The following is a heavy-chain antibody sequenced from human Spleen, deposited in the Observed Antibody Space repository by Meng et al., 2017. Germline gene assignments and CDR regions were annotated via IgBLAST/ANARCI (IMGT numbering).Heavy chain of an antibody. Sequence: GGSLRLSCAASGFTFSDYYMSWVRQAPGKGLEWVSSISDSGGSTYYADSVKGRFTISRDNSKNTLYLQMNSLRAEDTAVYYCAKVMHPTLLFYFDYWGQGTLVTVSS. D-gene: IGHD2/OR15-2a*01. CDR3: AKVMHPTLLFYFDY. CDR2: ISDSGGST. J-gene: IGHJ4*02. V-gene: IGHV3-23*01. CDR1: GFTFSDYY.